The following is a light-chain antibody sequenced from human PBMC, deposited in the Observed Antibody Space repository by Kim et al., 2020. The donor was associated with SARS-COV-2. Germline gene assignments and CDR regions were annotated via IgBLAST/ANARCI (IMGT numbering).Light chain of an antibody. CDR1: SGSIASDY. CDR3: QSYDSSNWV. Sequence: GETVTTSCTRSSGSIASDYVQWYQHRPGSAPTTVIYEDNQRPSGVPDRFSGSIDSSSNSASLTISGLKTEDEADYYCQSYDSSNWVFGGGTQLTVL. CDR2: EDN. J-gene: IGLJ3*02. V-gene: IGLV6-57*03.